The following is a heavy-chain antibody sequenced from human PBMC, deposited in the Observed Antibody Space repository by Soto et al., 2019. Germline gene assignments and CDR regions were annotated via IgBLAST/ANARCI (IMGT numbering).Heavy chain of an antibody. CDR3: ASMEGNGLQAYYGMDV. J-gene: IGHJ6*02. CDR2: IIPIFGTA. V-gene: IGHV1-69*01. CDR1: GGTFSSYA. D-gene: IGHD2-8*01. Sequence: QVQLVQSGAEVKKPGSSVKVSCKASGGTFSSYAISWVRQAPGQGLEWMGGIIPIFGTANYAQKFQGRVTITADESTSTAYMELSSLRSEDTAVYYCASMEGNGLQAYYGMDVWGQGTTVTVSS.